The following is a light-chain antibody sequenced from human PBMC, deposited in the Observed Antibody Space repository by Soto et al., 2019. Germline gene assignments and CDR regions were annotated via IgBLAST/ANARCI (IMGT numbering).Light chain of an antibody. CDR2: KAS. V-gene: IGKV1-5*03. J-gene: IGKJ1*01. Sequence: DIQMTQSPSTLSASVGDRVTITCRASQSINSWLAWYQQKPGKAPKLLIHKASILQSGAPSRFSGSESGTGFTHTISSLQPNDFASSHCQQYNSYSGTFGQGTMAEIK. CDR1: QSINSW. CDR3: QQYNSYSGT.